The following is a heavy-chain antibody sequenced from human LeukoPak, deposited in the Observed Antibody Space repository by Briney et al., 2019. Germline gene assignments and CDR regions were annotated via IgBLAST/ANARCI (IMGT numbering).Heavy chain of an antibody. V-gene: IGHV4-30-4*08. CDR3: ARVDYGRLGY. CDR2: IYYSGST. J-gene: IGHJ4*02. D-gene: IGHD4-17*01. Sequence: WVRQPPGKGLEWIGYIYYSGSTYYNPSLKSRVTISVDTSKNQFSLKLSSVTAADTAVYYCARVDYGRLGYWGQGTLVTVSS.